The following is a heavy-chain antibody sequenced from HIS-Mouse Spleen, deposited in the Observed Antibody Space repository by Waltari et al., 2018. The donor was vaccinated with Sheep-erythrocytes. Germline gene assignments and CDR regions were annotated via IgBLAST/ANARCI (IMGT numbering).Heavy chain of an antibody. CDR2: ISWDGGST. V-gene: IGHV3-43D*03. Sequence: EVQLVESGGVVVQPGGSLSLSCAASGFTFDDYAMHWVRQAPGKGLEVVSRISWDGGSTYDADSVKGRFTISRDNSKNSLYLQMNSLRAEDTALYYCAKDKFVGYSGYYFDYWGQGTLVTVSS. D-gene: IGHD5-12*01. CDR1: GFTFDDYA. J-gene: IGHJ4*02. CDR3: AKDKFVGYSGYYFDY.